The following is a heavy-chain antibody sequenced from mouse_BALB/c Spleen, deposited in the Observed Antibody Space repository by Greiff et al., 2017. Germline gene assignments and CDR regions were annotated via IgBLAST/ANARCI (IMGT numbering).Heavy chain of an antibody. CDR3: ARWDGPHWYFDV. Sequence: EVKVVESGGGLVQPGGSRRLSCAASGFTFSSFGMHWVRQAPEKGLEWVAYSSSGSSTIYYADTLKGRFTSNNDNPKKALIMQMTSLRAEDTAKYYSARWDGPHWYFDVWGAGTTVTVSS. J-gene: IGHJ1*01. CDR1: GFTFSSFG. V-gene: IGHV5-17*02. CDR2: SSSGSSTI. D-gene: IGHD2-3*01.